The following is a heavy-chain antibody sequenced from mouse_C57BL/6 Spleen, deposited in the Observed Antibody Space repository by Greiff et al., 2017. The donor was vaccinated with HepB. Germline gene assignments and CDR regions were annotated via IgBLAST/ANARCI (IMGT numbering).Heavy chain of an antibody. V-gene: IGHV1-15*01. D-gene: IGHD2-3*01. J-gene: IGHJ3*01. CDR1: GYTFTDYE. Sequence: QVQLQQSGAELVRPGASVTLSCKASGYTFTDYEMHWVKQTPVHGLEWIGAIVPETGGTAYNQKFKGKAILTADKSSSTAYMELRSLTSEDSAVYYCTREEGLYDGYLFAYWGQGTLVTVSA. CDR3: TREEGLYDGYLFAY. CDR2: IVPETGGT.